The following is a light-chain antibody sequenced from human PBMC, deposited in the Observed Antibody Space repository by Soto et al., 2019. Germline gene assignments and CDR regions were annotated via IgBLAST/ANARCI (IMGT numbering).Light chain of an antibody. J-gene: IGKJ5*01. CDR2: GAS. CDR3: QQRKSWPAIT. CDR1: QSVGSN. V-gene: IGKV3-15*01. Sequence: EIVMTQSPATLSVSPGERVTLSCRARQSVGSNLAWYQQKPGQAPRLLIYGASTRATGIPDRFSGSGSGTDFTLTISSLEPEDFAVYYCQQRKSWPAITFGQGTRLEIK.